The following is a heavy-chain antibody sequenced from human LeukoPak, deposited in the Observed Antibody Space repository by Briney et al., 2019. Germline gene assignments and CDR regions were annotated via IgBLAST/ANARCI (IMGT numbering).Heavy chain of an antibody. CDR3: AARPGEVAVPYDY. CDR1: GFTFSTYA. V-gene: IGHV3-23*01. D-gene: IGHD2-15*01. J-gene: IGHJ4*02. CDR2: ISRGGDVT. Sequence: GGSLRLSCAPSGFTFSTYAMTWVRQAPGKGLEWVSLISRGGDVTYYADSVKGRFTISRDSSKNTLYLQMHSLRAEDTAVYYCAARPGEVAVPYDYWGQGTLVTVSS.